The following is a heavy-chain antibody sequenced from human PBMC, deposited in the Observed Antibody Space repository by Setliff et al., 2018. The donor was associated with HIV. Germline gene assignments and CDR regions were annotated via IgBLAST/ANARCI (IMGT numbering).Heavy chain of an antibody. CDR2: ISVKNGNT. Sequence: GASVKVSCKASGYTFISYGVSWVRQAPGQGLEWMGWISVKNGNTNYAQKLQGRVTMTIDTSTSTAYMELRSLGSDDTAVYYCARIVALNGYPSDYWGQGTLVTVSS. J-gene: IGHJ4*02. CDR1: GYTFISYG. V-gene: IGHV1-18*01. CDR3: ARIVALNGYPSDY. D-gene: IGHD2-8*01.